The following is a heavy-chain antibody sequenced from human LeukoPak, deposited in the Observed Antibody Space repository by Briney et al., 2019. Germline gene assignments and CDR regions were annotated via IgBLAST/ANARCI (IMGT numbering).Heavy chain of an antibody. V-gene: IGHV4-59*08. Sequence: PSETLSLTCTVSGASISSYYWSWIRQPPGKGVEWIGFLYDSGSTNYNPSLKSRVTISVDTSKNQFSLNLSSVTAADTAAYYCASRSSDRAFDFWGQGTLVTVSS. CDR1: GASISSYY. J-gene: IGHJ4*02. CDR3: ASRSSDRAFDF. CDR2: LYDSGST.